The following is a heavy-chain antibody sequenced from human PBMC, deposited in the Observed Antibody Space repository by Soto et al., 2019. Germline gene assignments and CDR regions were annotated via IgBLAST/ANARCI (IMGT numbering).Heavy chain of an antibody. CDR1: GFTFSNHA. Sequence: EVQLVESGGGLVKPGESLRLSCAGSGFTFSNHAMNWVRQTPEKGLEWVSTITTGSTSISYTDSVQGRFTISRDDAKNSLYLQMSNLRDDDTALYYCTRDLGSSCWGQGTLVTVSS. V-gene: IGHV3-21*01. J-gene: IGHJ1*01. D-gene: IGHD1-26*01. CDR2: ITTGSTSI. CDR3: TRDLGSSC.